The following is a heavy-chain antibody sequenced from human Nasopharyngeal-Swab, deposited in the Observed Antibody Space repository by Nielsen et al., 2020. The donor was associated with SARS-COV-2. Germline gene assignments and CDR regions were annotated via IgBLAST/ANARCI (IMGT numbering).Heavy chain of an antibody. J-gene: IGHJ5*02. CDR2: IIPIFGTA. V-gene: IGHV1-69*13. Sequence: SVKVSCKASGGTFSSYAISWVRQAPGQGLEWMGGIIPIFGTANYAQKFQGRVTITADESTSTAYMELSSLRSEDTAVYYCARTRSDIVVVVAATHWFDPWGQGTLVTVSS. D-gene: IGHD2-15*01. CDR3: ARTRSDIVVVVAATHWFDP. CDR1: GGTFSSYA.